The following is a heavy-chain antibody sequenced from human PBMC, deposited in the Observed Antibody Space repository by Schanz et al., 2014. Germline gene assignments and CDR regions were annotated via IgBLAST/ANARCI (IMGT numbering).Heavy chain of an antibody. J-gene: IGHJ4*02. V-gene: IGHV3-72*01. Sequence: EVQLVESGGGLVKPGGSLRLSCAASGFTFSDHFMDWVRQAPGKGLDWVGHSRNKGHSYTSEYAASVKGRFTISRDESESSLYLQMDSLKTEDTAVYYCARRNFYDKSAAFDYWGQGSLVTVSS. CDR1: GFTFSDHF. CDR2: SRNKGHSYTS. D-gene: IGHD3-9*01. CDR3: ARRNFYDKSAAFDY.